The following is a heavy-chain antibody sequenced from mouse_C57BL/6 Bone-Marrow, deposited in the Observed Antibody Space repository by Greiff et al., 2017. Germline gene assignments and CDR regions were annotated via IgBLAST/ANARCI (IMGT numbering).Heavy chain of an antibody. CDR2: IYPGSGST. CDR3: ARDTTVPLYWYFDG. V-gene: IGHV1-55*01. CDR1: GYTFTSYW. J-gene: IGHJ1*03. D-gene: IGHD1-1*01. Sequence: QVQLQQPGAELVKPGASVKMSCKASGYTFTSYWITWVKQRPGQGLEWIGDIYPGSGSTNYTEKFKSKATLTVDTSSSTAYMQLSSLTSEDSAVYYCARDTTVPLYWYFDGWGTGTTVTVSS.